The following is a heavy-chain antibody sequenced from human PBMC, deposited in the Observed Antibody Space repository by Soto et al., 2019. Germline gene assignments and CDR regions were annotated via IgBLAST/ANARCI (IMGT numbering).Heavy chain of an antibody. Sequence: GGSLRLSCAASGFTFSSYEMNWVRQAPGKGLEWVSYISSSGSTIYYADSVKGRFTISRDNAKNSLYLQMNSLRAEDTAVYYCASNARTKKYYYYGMDVWGQGTTVTVSS. J-gene: IGHJ6*02. D-gene: IGHD1-1*01. CDR1: GFTFSSYE. CDR2: ISSSGSTI. CDR3: ASNARTKKYYYYGMDV. V-gene: IGHV3-48*03.